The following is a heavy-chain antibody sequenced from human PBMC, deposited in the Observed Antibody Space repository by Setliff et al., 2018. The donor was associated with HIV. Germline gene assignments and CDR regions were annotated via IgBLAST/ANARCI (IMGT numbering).Heavy chain of an antibody. CDR1: GYTFPDYY. Sequence: GASVKVSCKTSGYTFPDYYLHWVRQAPGQGLEWMGRINPSGGSTSYAQKFQGRVTMTRDTSTSTVYMELSSLRSEDTAVYYCARVYCSGGACYSLNSWGQGALVTVSS. CDR3: ARVYCSGGACYSLNS. D-gene: IGHD2-15*01. J-gene: IGHJ4*02. CDR2: INPSGGST. V-gene: IGHV1-46*01.